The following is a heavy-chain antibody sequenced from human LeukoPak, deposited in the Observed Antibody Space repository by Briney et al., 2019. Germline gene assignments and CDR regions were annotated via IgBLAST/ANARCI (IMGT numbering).Heavy chain of an antibody. Sequence: GGSLRLSCAASGFTFSSYSMNWVRQAPGKGLEWVSSISSSSSYIYYADSVKGRFTISRDNAKNSLYLQMNSLRAEDTAVYYCAIITHRSVPFDYWGQGTPVTVSS. CDR3: AIITHRSVPFDY. D-gene: IGHD1-14*01. J-gene: IGHJ4*02. CDR1: GFTFSSYS. V-gene: IGHV3-21*01. CDR2: ISSSSSYI.